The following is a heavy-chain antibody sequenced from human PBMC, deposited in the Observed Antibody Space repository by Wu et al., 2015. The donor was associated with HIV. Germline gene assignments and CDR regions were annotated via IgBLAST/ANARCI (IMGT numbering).Heavy chain of an antibody. CDR1: GDIFTNFG. J-gene: IGHJ6*03. CDR2: ISAYNGNT. V-gene: IGHV1-18*01. Sequence: QVHLVQSGAEVKKPGASVKVSCTASGDIFTNFGISWVRQAPGQGLEWMGWISAYNGNTNYAQKLQGRVTMTTDTTTRTAYMELRSLRSDDTAIYYCARNRDLQYFYFYYMDSWGQRDHGHRLL. D-gene: IGHD4-11*01. CDR3: ARNRDLQYFYFYYMDS.